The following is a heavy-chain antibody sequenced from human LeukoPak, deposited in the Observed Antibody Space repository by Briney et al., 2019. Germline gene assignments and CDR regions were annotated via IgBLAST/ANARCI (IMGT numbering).Heavy chain of an antibody. D-gene: IGHD3-16*01. CDR2: INHSGST. CDR3: ARETSQKGAHYMDV. Sequence: PSETLSLTCTVSGYSISSGYYWGWIRQPPGKGLEWIGEINHSGSTYYNPSLKSRVTISIDTSKNQFSLKLNSVTAADTAVYYCARETSQKGAHYMDVWGKGTTVTISS. V-gene: IGHV4-38-2*02. J-gene: IGHJ6*03. CDR1: GYSISSGYY.